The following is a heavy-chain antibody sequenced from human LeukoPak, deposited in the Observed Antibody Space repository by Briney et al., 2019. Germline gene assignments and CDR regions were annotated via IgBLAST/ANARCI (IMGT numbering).Heavy chain of an antibody. CDR3: AKDLAITMIVVVTRLYGMDV. J-gene: IGHJ6*02. D-gene: IGHD3-22*01. CDR2: ISWNSGSI. CDR1: GFTFDDYA. Sequence: GRSLRLSCAASGFTFDDYAMHWVRQAPGKGLEWVSGISWNSGSIGYADSVKGRFTISRDNAKNSLYLQMNSLRAEDTAVYYCAKDLAITMIVVVTRLYGMDVWGQGTTVTVSS. V-gene: IGHV3-9*01.